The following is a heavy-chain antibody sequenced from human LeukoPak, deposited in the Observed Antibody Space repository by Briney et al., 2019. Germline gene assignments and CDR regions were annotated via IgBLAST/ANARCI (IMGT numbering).Heavy chain of an antibody. CDR2: INPNSGGT. J-gene: IGHJ4*02. CDR3: ARVRALTFSGVVDSSGPEGEIRTFDY. CDR1: GYTFTGYY. V-gene: IGHV1-2*02. Sequence: ASVKVSCKASGYTFTGYYMHWVRQAPGQGLEWMGWINPNSGGTNYAQKFQGRVTMTRDTSISTAYMELSRLRSDDTAVYYCARVRALTFSGVVDSSGPEGEIRTFDYWGQGTLVTVSS. D-gene: IGHD3-22*01.